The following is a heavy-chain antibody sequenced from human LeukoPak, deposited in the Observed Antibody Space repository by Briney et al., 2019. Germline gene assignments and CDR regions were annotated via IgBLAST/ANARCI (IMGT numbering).Heavy chain of an antibody. CDR1: GFTFTSYS. CDR2: ISGGGGST. D-gene: IGHD1-26*01. V-gene: IGHV3-23*01. CDR3: AKGGKWDVTPFDY. Sequence: RGSLRLSRAASGFTFTSYSMNWVRQAPGKGLEWVSTISGGGGSTYYADSVKGRFTISRDNSKNTLYLQVNSLRAEDTAVYYCAKGGKWDVTPFDYWGQGTLVTVSS. J-gene: IGHJ4*02.